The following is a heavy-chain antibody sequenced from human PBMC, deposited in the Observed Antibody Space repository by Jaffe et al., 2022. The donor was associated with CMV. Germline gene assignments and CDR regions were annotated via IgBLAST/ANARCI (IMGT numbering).Heavy chain of an antibody. Sequence: QVQLQESGPGLVKPSETLSLTCTVSGGSISSYYWSWIRQPPGKGLEWIGYIYYSGSTNYNPSLKSRVTISVDTSKNQFSLKLSSVTAADTAVYYCARASDSSGWCLGYWGQGTLVTVSS. CDR1: GGSISSYY. V-gene: IGHV4-59*01. D-gene: IGHD6-19*01. J-gene: IGHJ4*02. CDR2: IYYSGST. CDR3: ARASDSSGWCLGY.